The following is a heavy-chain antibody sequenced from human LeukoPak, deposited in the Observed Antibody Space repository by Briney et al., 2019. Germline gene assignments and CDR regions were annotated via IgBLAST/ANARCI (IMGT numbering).Heavy chain of an antibody. Sequence: ASVKVSCKASGYTFTGHNIHWVRQAPGQGLEWMGWMNPDSGYTSCAQKFQGRVTMTRDTSITTAYMELNRLISDDTAVYFCARVYSAHDYWGQGTLVTISS. CDR3: ARVYSAHDY. D-gene: IGHD5-12*01. V-gene: IGHV1-2*02. CDR1: GYTFTGHN. CDR2: MNPDSGYT. J-gene: IGHJ4*02.